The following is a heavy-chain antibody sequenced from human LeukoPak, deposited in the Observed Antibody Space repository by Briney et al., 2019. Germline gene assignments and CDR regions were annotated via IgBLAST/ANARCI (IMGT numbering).Heavy chain of an antibody. V-gene: IGHV3-48*01. CDR3: ARDRDGYSYGSNYYYYYMDV. Sequence: GGSLRLSCAASGFTFSSYSMNWVRQAPGKGLEWISYISSSSSTIYYADSVKGRFTISRDNAKNSLYPQMNSLRAEDTAVYYCARDRDGYSYGSNYYYYYMDVWGKGTTVTVSS. CDR2: ISSSSSTI. CDR1: GFTFSSYS. D-gene: IGHD5-18*01. J-gene: IGHJ6*03.